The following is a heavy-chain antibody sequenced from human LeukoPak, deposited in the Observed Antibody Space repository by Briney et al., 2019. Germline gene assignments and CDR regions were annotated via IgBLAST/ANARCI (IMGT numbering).Heavy chain of an antibody. Sequence: SETLSLTCTVSGGSISSYYWSWIRQPPGKGLEWIGYIYYSGSTNYNPSLKSRVTISVDTSKNQFSLKLSSVTAADTAVYYCARDQGGARGIDYWGQGTLVTVSS. CDR2: IYYSGST. CDR1: GGSISSYY. CDR3: ARDQGGARGIDY. V-gene: IGHV4-59*12. J-gene: IGHJ4*02.